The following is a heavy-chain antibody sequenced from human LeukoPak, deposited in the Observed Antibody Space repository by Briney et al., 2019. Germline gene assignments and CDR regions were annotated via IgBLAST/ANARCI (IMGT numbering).Heavy chain of an antibody. J-gene: IGHJ4*02. Sequence: GGSLRLSCAASGFTLSSYDMNWVRQAPGKGLEWVSYISSSGSTIYYADSVKGRLTISRDNAKNSLYLQMSSLRAEDTAVYYCARVSSGSYYILDYWGQGTLVTVSS. V-gene: IGHV3-48*03. CDR3: ARVSSGSYYILDY. CDR2: ISSSGSTI. D-gene: IGHD1-26*01. CDR1: GFTLSSYD.